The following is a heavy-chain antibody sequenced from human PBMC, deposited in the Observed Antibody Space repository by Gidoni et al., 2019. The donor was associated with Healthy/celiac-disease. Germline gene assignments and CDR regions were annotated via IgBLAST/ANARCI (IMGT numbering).Heavy chain of an antibody. CDR1: GFTVSSND. J-gene: IGHJ3*02. D-gene: IGHD6-6*01. V-gene: IGHV3-53*01. Sequence: EVQLVESGGGLIQPGASLRLSCAASGFTVSSNDMSWVRQAPGKGLEWVSVIYSGGSTYDADPVKGRFTISRDNSKNTLYLQMNSLRAEDTAVYYCARPYSSSGDAFDIWGQGTMVTVSS. CDR2: IYSGGST. CDR3: ARPYSSSGDAFDI.